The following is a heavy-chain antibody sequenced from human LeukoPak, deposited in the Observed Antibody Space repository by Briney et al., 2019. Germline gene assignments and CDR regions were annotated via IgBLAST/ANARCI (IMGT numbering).Heavy chain of an antibody. CDR3: ARQEDALDY. CDR1: GGSISSSSYY. Sequence: SETLSLTCTVSGGSISSSSYYWGWIRQPPGKGLEWIGSIYYSGSTYYNPSLKSRVTISVDTSKNQFSLKLSSVTAADTAVYYCARQEDALDYWGQGTLVTASS. CDR2: IYYSGST. V-gene: IGHV4-39*01. J-gene: IGHJ4*02.